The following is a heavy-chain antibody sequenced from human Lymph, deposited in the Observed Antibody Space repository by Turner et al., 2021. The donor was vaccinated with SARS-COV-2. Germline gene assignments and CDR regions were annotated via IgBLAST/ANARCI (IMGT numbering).Heavy chain of an antibody. CDR3: AAGFDI. Sequence: QLQESGPGLVKHSGTLSLTCAVSGASISTTYWWTWVRQSPGKGLEWIGEIYHSGSTNYNPSLQSRVTISVDKSRNQFSLRLSSVTAADTAVYYCAAGFDIWGQGTRVIISS. V-gene: IGHV4-4*02. CDR2: IYHSGST. CDR1: GASISTTYW. J-gene: IGHJ3*02.